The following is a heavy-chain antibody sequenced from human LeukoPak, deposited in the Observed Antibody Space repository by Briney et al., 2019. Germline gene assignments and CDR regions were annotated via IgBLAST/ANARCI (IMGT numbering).Heavy chain of an antibody. CDR3: ARASIAVAAGGRWFDP. J-gene: IGHJ5*02. D-gene: IGHD6-19*01. Sequence: PSETLSLTCAVYGGSFSGYYWSWIRQPPGKGLEWIGEINHSGSTNYNPSLKSRVTISVDTSKNQFSLKLSSVTAADTAVYYCARASIAVAAGGRWFDPWGQGTLVTVSS. CDR1: GGSFSGYY. V-gene: IGHV4-34*01. CDR2: INHSGST.